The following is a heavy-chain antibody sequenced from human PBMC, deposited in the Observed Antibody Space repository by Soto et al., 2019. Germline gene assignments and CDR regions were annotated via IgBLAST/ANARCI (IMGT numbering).Heavy chain of an antibody. J-gene: IGHJ4*02. CDR2: ISGGGDTT. Sequence: EVQLLESGGGLVQPGGSLRLSCAASGFTFNNYAMTWVRQAPGKGLEWVSAISGGGDTTSYADSVKGRFTVSRDGSKNTLYLQMSRLRAEDTALYYCAKGRGGSGSLTPRVDLWGQGTLVTVSS. CDR3: AKGRGGSGSLTPRVDL. V-gene: IGHV3-23*01. D-gene: IGHD3-10*01. CDR1: GFTFNNYA.